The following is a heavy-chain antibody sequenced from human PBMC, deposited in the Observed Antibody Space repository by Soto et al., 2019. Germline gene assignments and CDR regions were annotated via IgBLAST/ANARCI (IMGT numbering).Heavy chain of an antibody. Sequence: QVQLVQSGGEVKKPGASVKVSCKTSGYSFTTYGISWVRQAPGQGLEWMGWISAYNGNTNYAQKLQGRVTMTTDTSTSTAYMELRSLRSADTAVDYCASEGPAPYYYYGMDVWGQGSTVTVSS. V-gene: IGHV1-18*01. J-gene: IGHJ6*02. CDR1: GYSFTTYG. CDR2: ISAYNGNT. CDR3: ASEGPAPYYYYGMDV.